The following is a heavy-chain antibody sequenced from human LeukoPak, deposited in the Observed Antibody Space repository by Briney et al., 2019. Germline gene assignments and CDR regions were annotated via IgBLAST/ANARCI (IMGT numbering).Heavy chain of an antibody. CDR2: INPKSGGT. Sequence: ASVKVSCKSSGYTFTGYYMHWVRQAPGQGLEWMGWINPKSGGTNYAQKFQGRVTMTRDTSISTAYMELSRLRSDDTAVYYCARGKGMVRGVITFLFDYWGQGTLVTVSS. J-gene: IGHJ4*02. CDR3: ARGKGMVRGVITFLFDY. V-gene: IGHV1-2*02. CDR1: GYTFTGYY. D-gene: IGHD3-10*01.